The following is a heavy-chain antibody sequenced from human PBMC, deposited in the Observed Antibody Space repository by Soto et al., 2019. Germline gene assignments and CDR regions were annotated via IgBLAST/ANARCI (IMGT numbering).Heavy chain of an antibody. CDR3: AKDRPSSGYYYDY. D-gene: IGHD3-22*01. V-gene: IGHV3-23*01. CDR1: GFTFSGYA. CDR2: ITGSGGST. Sequence: LRLSCAASGFTFSGYAMSWVRQAPGKGLEWVSGITGSGGSTYYTDSVKGRFTISRDNSKNTLYLQMNSLRAEDTAVYYCAKDRPSSGYYYDYWGQGTLVTVS. J-gene: IGHJ4*02.